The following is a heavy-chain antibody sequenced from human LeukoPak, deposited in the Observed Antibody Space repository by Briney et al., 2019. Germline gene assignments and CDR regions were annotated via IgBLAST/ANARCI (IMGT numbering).Heavy chain of an antibody. D-gene: IGHD4-11*01. CDR1: GGSFSGYY. Sequence: KPSETLSLTCAVYGGSFSGYYWSWIRQPPGKGLEWIGEINHSGSTNYNPSLKGRVTISVDTSKNQFSLKLSSVTAADTAVYYCARAVTTPIWGQGTLVTVSS. CDR3: ARAVTTPI. CDR2: INHSGST. J-gene: IGHJ4*02. V-gene: IGHV4-34*01.